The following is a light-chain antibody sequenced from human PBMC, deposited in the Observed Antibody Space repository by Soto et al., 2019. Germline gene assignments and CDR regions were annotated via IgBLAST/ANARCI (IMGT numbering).Light chain of an antibody. V-gene: IGKV3-11*01. J-gene: IGKJ5*01. CDR2: DAS. Sequence: EIVLTQSPGTLSLSPGERATLSCGASQNVRSYLAWYQQKPGQAPRLLIYDASNRATGIPARFSGSGSGTDFTLTISSLEPEDFAVYYCQQRSNWPITFGQGTRLEIK. CDR1: QNVRSY. CDR3: QQRSNWPIT.